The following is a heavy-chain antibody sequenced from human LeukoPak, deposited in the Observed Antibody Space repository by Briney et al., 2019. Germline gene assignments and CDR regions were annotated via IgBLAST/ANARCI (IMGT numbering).Heavy chain of an antibody. V-gene: IGHV4-39*01. CDR3: ARLPRNYYDSSGYSFDY. D-gene: IGHD3-22*01. CDR2: IYYSGST. CDR1: GGSISSSSYY. Sequence: SETLSLTCTVSGGSISSSSYYWGWIRQPPGKGLEWIGSIYYSGSTYYNPSLKSRVTISVDTSKNQFSLKLSSVTAADTAVYYCARLPRNYYDSSGYSFDYWGQGTLVTVPS. J-gene: IGHJ4*02.